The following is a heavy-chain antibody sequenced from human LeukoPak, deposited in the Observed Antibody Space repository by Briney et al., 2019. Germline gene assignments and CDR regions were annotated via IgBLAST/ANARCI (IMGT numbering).Heavy chain of an antibody. V-gene: IGHV1-8*01. D-gene: IGHD2-2*01. CDR1: GYTFTSYD. CDR2: MNPNSGNT. CDR3: ARGDGYCSSTSCPIGD. Sequence: GASVKVSCKASGYTFTSYDINWVRQATGQGLEWMGWMNPNSGNTGYAQKFQGRVTMTRNTSISTAYMGLSSLRSEDTAVYYCARGDGYCSSTSCPIGDWGQGTLVTVSS. J-gene: IGHJ4*02.